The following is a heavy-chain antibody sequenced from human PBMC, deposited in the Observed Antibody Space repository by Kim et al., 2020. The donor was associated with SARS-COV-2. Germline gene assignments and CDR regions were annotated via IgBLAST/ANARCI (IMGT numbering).Heavy chain of an antibody. Sequence: GGSLRLSCAASGFSFSNYGIHWVRQAPGKGLEWVAVISYDGSNKYYTDSVKGRFTISRDNSKNTLYLQMNSLRAEDTAVYYCAKAGAHSSTYYYYMDVWGKGTTVTVSS. D-gene: IGHD6-13*01. V-gene: IGHV3-30*18. J-gene: IGHJ6*03. CDR2: ISYDGSNK. CDR1: GFSFSNYG. CDR3: AKAGAHSSTYYYYMDV.